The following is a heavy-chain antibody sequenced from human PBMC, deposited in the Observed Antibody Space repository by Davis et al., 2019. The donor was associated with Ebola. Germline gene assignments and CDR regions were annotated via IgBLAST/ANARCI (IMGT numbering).Heavy chain of an antibody. J-gene: IGHJ6*02. V-gene: IGHV3-23*01. CDR2: ISGSGGST. CDR1: GFTFSSYA. Sequence: GESLKISCAASGFTFSSYAMSWVRQAPGKGLEWVSAISGSGGSTYYADSVKGRFTISRDNSKNTLYLQMNSLRAEDTAVYYCAREGVDIVATTGRYYYGMDVWGQGTTVTVSS. D-gene: IGHD5-12*01. CDR3: AREGVDIVATTGRYYYGMDV.